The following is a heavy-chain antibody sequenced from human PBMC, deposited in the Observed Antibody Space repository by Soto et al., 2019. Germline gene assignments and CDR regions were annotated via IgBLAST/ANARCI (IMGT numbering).Heavy chain of an antibody. CDR1: GFTFSIYW. CDR3: TRVGGSVRGMAV. V-gene: IGHV3-74*01. Sequence: EVQLVESGGGLVQPGGSLRLSCAASGFTFSIYWMHWVRQAPGKGPVWVSRIDNAGSSARYADSVKGRFTISRDNAKNAMKLQMNRLRAEDTAVYYWTRVGGSVRGMAVWCHGATVTVSS. J-gene: IGHJ6*02. CDR2: IDNAGSSA. D-gene: IGHD1-26*01.